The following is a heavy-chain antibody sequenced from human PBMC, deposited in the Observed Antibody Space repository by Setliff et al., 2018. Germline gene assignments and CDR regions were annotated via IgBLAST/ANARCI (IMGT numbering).Heavy chain of an antibody. CDR3: ARGGLASADRKGVFEL. CDR2: INPGGGSA. D-gene: IGHD6-13*01. Sequence: GASVKVSCKASGYSLTRYYMHWVRQAPGQGPEWMGIINPGGGSASYAQKFQGRVTMTRDTSTSTFYMEMTTLSSEDTAIYYCARGGLASADRKGVFELWGQGTLVTVSS. J-gene: IGHJ4*02. CDR1: GYSLTRYY. V-gene: IGHV1-46*01.